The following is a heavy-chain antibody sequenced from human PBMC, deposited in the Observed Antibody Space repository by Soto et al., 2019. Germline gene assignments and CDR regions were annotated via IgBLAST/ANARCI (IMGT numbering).Heavy chain of an antibody. V-gene: IGHV5-51*01. CDR3: ARYYYDCSALDAFDI. Sequence: GESRKISCKGSGYSFTSYWIAWLRQMPGKGLEWMGIIYPGDSETRYSPSFQGQVTISADKSISTAYLQWSSLKASDTAMYYCARYYYDCSALDAFDIWGQGTMVTVSS. CDR1: GYSFTSYW. D-gene: IGHD3-22*01. J-gene: IGHJ3*02. CDR2: IYPGDSET.